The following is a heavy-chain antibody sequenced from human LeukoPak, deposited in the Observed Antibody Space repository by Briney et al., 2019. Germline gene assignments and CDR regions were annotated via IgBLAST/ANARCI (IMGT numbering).Heavy chain of an antibody. Sequence: GGSLRLSCAASGFTFDDYGMSWVRQAPGKGLEWVSGINWNGGSTGYADSVKGRFTISRDNAKNSLYLQMSSLRAEDTALYYCARANGYSSSYGYWGQGTLVTVSS. CDR2: INWNGGST. V-gene: IGHV3-20*04. CDR3: ARANGYSSSYGY. D-gene: IGHD6-6*01. J-gene: IGHJ4*02. CDR1: GFTFDDYG.